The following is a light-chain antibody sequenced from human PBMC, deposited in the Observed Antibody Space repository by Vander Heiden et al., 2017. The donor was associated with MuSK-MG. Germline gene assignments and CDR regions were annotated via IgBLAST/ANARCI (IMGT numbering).Light chain of an antibody. CDR3: AAWDDSLNGWV. Sequence: QSVLTQPPSASGTPGQRVTISCSGSSSNIGSNAVTWYQQLPGTAPKLLIYSSTQRPSGVPDRFSASKSGTSVSLAISGLQSDDEADYYCAAWDDSLNGWVIGGGTKLTVL. CDR2: SST. CDR1: SSNIGSNA. J-gene: IGLJ3*02. V-gene: IGLV1-44*01.